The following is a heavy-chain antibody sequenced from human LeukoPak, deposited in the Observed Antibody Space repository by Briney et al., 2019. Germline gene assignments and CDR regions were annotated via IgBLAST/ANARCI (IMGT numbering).Heavy chain of an antibody. CDR2: IIPIFGTA. CDR3: AILIAARPDYYGMDV. D-gene: IGHD6-6*01. Sequence: SVKVSCKASGGTFSSYAISWVRQAPGQGLEWMGGIIPIFGTANYAQKFQGRVTITADESTSTAYMELSSLRSEDTAVYYCAILIAARPDYYGMDVWGQGTTVTVSS. J-gene: IGHJ6*02. V-gene: IGHV1-69*01. CDR1: GGTFSSYA.